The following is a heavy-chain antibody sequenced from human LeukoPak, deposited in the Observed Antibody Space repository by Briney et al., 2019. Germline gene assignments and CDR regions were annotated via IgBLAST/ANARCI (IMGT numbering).Heavy chain of an antibody. J-gene: IGHJ4*02. CDR1: GGAISSNY. CDR3: ARAHSSSWYRYFDY. Sequence: SETLSLTCTVSGGAISSNYCRWIRQPPGKGLEWIGYIYYSGSTNYNPSLKSRVTISIDTSKNQVSLKLSSVTAADTAVYYCARAHSSSWYRYFDYWGQGTLVTVSS. D-gene: IGHD6-13*01. CDR2: IYYSGST. V-gene: IGHV4-59*01.